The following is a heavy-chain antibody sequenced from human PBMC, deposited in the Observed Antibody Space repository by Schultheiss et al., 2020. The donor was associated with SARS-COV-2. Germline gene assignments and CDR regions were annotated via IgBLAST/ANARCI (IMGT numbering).Heavy chain of an antibody. V-gene: IGHV5-51*01. Sequence: GESLKISCKGSGYSFTSYWIGWVRQMPGKGLEWMGIIYPGDSDTRYSPSFHGQVTISADKSISTAYLQWSSLKASDTAMYYCARQYWGSSTPYGMDVWGQGTTVTVSS. J-gene: IGHJ6*02. CDR3: ARQYWGSSTPYGMDV. CDR1: GYSFTSYW. D-gene: IGHD2-2*01. CDR2: IYPGDSDT.